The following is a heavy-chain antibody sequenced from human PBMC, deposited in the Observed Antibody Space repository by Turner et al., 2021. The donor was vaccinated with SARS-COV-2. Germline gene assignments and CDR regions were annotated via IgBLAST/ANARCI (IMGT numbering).Heavy chain of an antibody. CDR3: ATRMTTLPQ. CDR1: VFAVSNNY. D-gene: IGHD4-17*01. V-gene: IGHV3-66*01. CDR2: IYSGSST. Sequence: EVRLVESGGGLVKPGGSLILSYAASVFAVSNNYMSWVRQAAWKGPECVSTIYSGSSTYYADSVTGRFTISRDNSKNTLYLQMNSLRADDTAVYYCATRMTTLPQWGQGTLVTVSS. J-gene: IGHJ4*02.